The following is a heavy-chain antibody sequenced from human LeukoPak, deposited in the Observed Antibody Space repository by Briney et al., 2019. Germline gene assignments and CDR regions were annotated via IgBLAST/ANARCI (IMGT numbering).Heavy chain of an antibody. V-gene: IGHV4-31*03. CDR3: ARGAPGVADWFDP. Sequence: SQTLSLTCTVTGGSISSGSYYWCWIRQHPGKGLEWIGYIYYSGSTYYNPSLNSRLIISVDTSENQFSLKLSSVTAADTAVYYCARGAPGVADWFDPWGQGTQVTVSS. CDR1: GGSISSGSYY. J-gene: IGHJ5*02. D-gene: IGHD6-19*01. CDR2: IYYSGST.